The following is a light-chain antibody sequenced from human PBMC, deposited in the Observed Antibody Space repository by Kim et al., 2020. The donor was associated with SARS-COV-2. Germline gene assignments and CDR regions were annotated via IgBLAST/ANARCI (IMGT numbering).Light chain of an antibody. Sequence: QAVVTQEPSLTVSPGGTVTLTCGSSTGPVTSDHYPYWFQQKPGQAPRTLIFDTNRRHSWTPARFSGSLFGARAALTLSDAQPEDEADYYCLLSYRDPRGVFGGGTKVTVL. CDR2: DTN. V-gene: IGLV7-46*01. CDR1: TGPVTSDHY. J-gene: IGLJ3*02. CDR3: LLSYRDPRGV.